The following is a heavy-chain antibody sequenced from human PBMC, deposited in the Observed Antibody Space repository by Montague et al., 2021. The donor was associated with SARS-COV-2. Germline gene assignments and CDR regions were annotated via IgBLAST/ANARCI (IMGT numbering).Heavy chain of an antibody. CDR2: IYYSGST. CDR1: GGSISRYY. Sequence: SETPSLTCTVSGGSISRYYWNWIRQPPGKGLEWIAYIYYSGSTNXNPSLKSRVTISVDTSKNQFSLKLSSVTAADTAVYYCARSRENYNILTGYPYYFDYWGQGTLVTVSS. CDR3: ARSRENYNILTGYPYYFDY. D-gene: IGHD3-9*01. V-gene: IGHV4-59*01. J-gene: IGHJ4*02.